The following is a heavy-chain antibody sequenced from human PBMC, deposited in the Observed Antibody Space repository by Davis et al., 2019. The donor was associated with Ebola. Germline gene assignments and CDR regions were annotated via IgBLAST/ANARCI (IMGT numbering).Heavy chain of an antibody. CDR1: GFTFSNAW. CDR3: TRGLAGSRAFDI. J-gene: IGHJ3*02. D-gene: IGHD1-14*01. CDR2: IKSKTDGGTT. V-gene: IGHV3-15*07. Sequence: PGGSLRLSCAASGFTFSNAWMKWVRQAPGKGLEWVGRIKSKTDGGTTEYAASVKGRFTISRDDSKSIAYLQMNSLKTEDTAVYYCTRGLAGSRAFDIWGQGTMVTVSS.